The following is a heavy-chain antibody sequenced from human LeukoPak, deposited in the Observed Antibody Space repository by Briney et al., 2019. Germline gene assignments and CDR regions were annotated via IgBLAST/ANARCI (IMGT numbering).Heavy chain of an antibody. Sequence: PGRSLRLSCAASGFTFSSYAMHWVRQAPGKGLEGVAVISYDGSNKYYADSVKGRFAISRYNSKNTLYLQMNSLRAEDTAVYYCARTPFTMVRGVIIEDHYFDYWGQGTLVTVSS. J-gene: IGHJ4*02. CDR3: ARTPFTMVRGVIIEDHYFDY. CDR1: GFTFSSYA. V-gene: IGHV3-30*01. CDR2: ISYDGSNK. D-gene: IGHD3-10*01.